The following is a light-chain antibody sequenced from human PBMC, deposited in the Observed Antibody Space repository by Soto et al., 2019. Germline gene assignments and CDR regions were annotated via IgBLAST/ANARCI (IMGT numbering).Light chain of an antibody. CDR1: LSVSRTY. J-gene: IGKJ5*01. CDR2: GAA. V-gene: IGKV3-20*01. CDR3: QQSTGPPTT. Sequence: ELVLTHSPGTLSLSPSERAPLSFRATLSVSRTYGAWYHQKPGQAPRLLTYGAASRAASIPDRFSGSGSATDFTLTITSLDPEDSPVYFCQQSTGPPTTCSQGTPLEIK.